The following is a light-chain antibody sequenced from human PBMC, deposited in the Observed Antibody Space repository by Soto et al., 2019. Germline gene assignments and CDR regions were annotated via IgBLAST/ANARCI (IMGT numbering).Light chain of an antibody. Sequence: EIVLTQSPGTLSLSPGERATLSCRASQSDSSTFLAWYQQKPGQAPRLLIYGVSKRATGTPDRFSGSGSGTDFTRTIIRLEPEDFAVYFCGQFVSAPPRTFGQGTKVEIK. CDR1: QSDSSTF. J-gene: IGKJ1*01. CDR2: GVS. V-gene: IGKV3-20*01. CDR3: GQFVSAPPRT.